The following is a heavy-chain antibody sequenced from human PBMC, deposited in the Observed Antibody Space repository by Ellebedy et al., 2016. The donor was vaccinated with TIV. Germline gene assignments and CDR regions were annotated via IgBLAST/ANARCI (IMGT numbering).Heavy chain of an antibody. D-gene: IGHD2-15*01. V-gene: IGHV5-51*01. Sequence: GESLKISCKGSGYSFTSYWIGWVRQMPGKGLEWMGIILPSDSDTRYSPSFQGQVTISADKSISTAYLQWSSLKASDTAMYYCARLDRYCSGGSCYDRTTYYGMDVWGQGTTVTVSS. CDR3: ARLDRYCSGGSCYDRTTYYGMDV. J-gene: IGHJ6*02. CDR2: ILPSDSDT. CDR1: GYSFTSYW.